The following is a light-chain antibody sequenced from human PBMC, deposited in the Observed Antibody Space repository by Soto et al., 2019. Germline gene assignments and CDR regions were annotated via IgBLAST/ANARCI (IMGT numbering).Light chain of an antibody. CDR3: QYYSSSPWT. Sequence: DIVVTHAPHSLAWYLCQRATLNCKSSQIVLYSSNNKNYLAGYQQKPREPPQLLIYCASTRESGVPDRFSGSGCWGDFTLLTISWLEAEVVAYYYWQYYSSSPWTFGQGTKVDIK. J-gene: IGKJ1*01. V-gene: IGKV4-1*01. CDR2: CAS. CDR1: QIVLYSSNNKNY.